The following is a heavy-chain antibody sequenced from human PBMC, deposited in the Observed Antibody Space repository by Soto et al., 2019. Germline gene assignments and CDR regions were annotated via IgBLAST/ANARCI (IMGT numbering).Heavy chain of an antibody. CDR2: INWNGGST. V-gene: IGHV3-20*04. Sequence: EVQLVESGGGVVRPGGSLRLSCAASGFTFDDYGMSWVRQAPGKGLEWVSGINWNGGSTGYAASVKGRFTISRDNAKNSLYLHMKRLRAEHTVLYYCARGCCSGGSCYYYCGMDVGGQGTTVAVSS. J-gene: IGHJ6*02. CDR3: ARGCCSGGSCYYYCGMDV. D-gene: IGHD2-15*01. CDR1: GFTFDDYG.